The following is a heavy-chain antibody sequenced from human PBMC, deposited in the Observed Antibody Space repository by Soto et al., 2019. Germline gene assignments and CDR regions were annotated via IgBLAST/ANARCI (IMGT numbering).Heavy chain of an antibody. J-gene: IGHJ5*02. Sequence: EFQVMQSGGGLVQPGGSLRLACAASGFPFSTTDMSWVRQAPGKGLEWVSTIGGGGETTYYADSVKGRFTISRDNSKNAVYLQMDGLRLDDTAVYYCAKNSGWFNTWGQGDQVTVSS. CDR1: GFPFSTTD. V-gene: IGHV3-23*01. D-gene: IGHD3-10*01. CDR3: AKNSGWFNT. CDR2: IGGGGETT.